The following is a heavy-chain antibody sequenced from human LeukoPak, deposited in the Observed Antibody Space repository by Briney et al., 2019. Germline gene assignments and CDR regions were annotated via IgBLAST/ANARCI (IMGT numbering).Heavy chain of an antibody. CDR3: ATGYTTMTVDYFDN. Sequence: ASGNLSCNVSGYTLTDLSIHWIRQPPGKGHERMGVFDPEDGERIYAQKFQGRVTTTEDTSTDTAFMALSSLRSEDTAVYYCATGYTTMTVDYFDNWGQGTLVTVSS. CDR1: GYTLTDLS. D-gene: IGHD1-1*01. CDR2: FDPEDGER. V-gene: IGHV1-24*01. J-gene: IGHJ4*02.